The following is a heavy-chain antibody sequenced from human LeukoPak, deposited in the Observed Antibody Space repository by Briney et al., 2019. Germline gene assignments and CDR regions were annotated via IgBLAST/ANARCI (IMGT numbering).Heavy chain of an antibody. V-gene: IGHV3-15*01. Sequence: PRGALRHSRVGSGFIFYNAWMSRVPPAPGKGLEWGGRLKTETDGGTTDYAAPVKGRFTISRDDSKNTLYLQMNSLKTEDTAVYYCTTPELWLRGSLGYWGQGTLVTVSS. D-gene: IGHD3-9*01. J-gene: IGHJ4*02. CDR1: GFIFYNAW. CDR3: TTPELWLRGSLGY. CDR2: LKTETDGGTT.